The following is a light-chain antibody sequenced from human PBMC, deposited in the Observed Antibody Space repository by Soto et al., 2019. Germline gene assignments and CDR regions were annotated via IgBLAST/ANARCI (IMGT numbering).Light chain of an antibody. J-gene: IGLJ3*02. Sequence: QSALTQPPSVSGSPGQSVTISCTGTSSDVGSYNRVSWYQQPPGTAPKLIIYEVSNRPSGVPDRFFGSKSGNTASLTISGLQAEDEAAYSCSSFTSSNTWVFGGGTKLTVL. CDR3: SSFTSSNTWV. CDR1: SSDVGSYNR. V-gene: IGLV2-18*02. CDR2: EVS.